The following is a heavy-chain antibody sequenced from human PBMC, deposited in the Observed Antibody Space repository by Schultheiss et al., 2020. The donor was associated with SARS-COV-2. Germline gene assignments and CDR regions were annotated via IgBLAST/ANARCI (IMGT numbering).Heavy chain of an antibody. Sequence: ASVKVSCKASGYTFTSYGISWVRQAPGQGLEWMGWISAYNGNTNYAQKLQGRVTMTTDTSTSTAYMELRRLRSDDTAVYYCARVRSSSWDGPYYYGMDVWGQGTRVTVSS. CDR2: ISAYNGNT. J-gene: IGHJ6*02. D-gene: IGHD6-13*01. CDR3: ARVRSSSWDGPYYYGMDV. CDR1: GYTFTSYG. V-gene: IGHV1-18*01.